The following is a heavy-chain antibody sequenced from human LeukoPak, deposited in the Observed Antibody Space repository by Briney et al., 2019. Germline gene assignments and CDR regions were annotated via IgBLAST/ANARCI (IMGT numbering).Heavy chain of an antibody. V-gene: IGHV4-59*01. J-gene: IGHJ4*02. CDR1: GGSISSYY. Sequence: SETLSLTYTVSGGSISSYYWSWIRQPPGKGLEWIGYIYYSGSTNYNPSLKSRVTISVDTSKNQFSLKLSSVTAADTAVYYCASRRDGYNGIDYWGQGTLVTVSS. CDR2: IYYSGST. D-gene: IGHD5-24*01. CDR3: ASRRDGYNGIDY.